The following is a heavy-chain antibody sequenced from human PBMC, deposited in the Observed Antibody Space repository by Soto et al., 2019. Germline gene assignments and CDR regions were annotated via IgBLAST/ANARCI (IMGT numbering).Heavy chain of an antibody. V-gene: IGHV3-23*01. J-gene: IGHJ4*02. Sequence: PGGSLRLSCAASGFTFSTYAMSWFRQAPGKGLEWVSAIRGSGDTTYYADSVKGRFTISRDNSKNTLYLQMNSLRAEDTAVFYCAKDGGGGFIAGIDYWGQGTLVTVSS. D-gene: IGHD3-16*01. CDR3: AKDGGGGFIAGIDY. CDR1: GFTFSTYA. CDR2: IRGSGDTT.